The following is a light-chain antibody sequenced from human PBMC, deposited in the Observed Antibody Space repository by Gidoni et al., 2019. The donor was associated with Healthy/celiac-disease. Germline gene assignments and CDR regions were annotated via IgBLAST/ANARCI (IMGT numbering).Light chain of an antibody. Sequence: QSALTQPASVSGSPGQSITISCTGTSSDVGGYNYVSWYQQHPGKAPKLMIYDVSNRPSGVSTRFSGSKSGNTASLTLSGLQAEDEADYYCSSYTSSSTPVVFGGGTKLTVL. J-gene: IGLJ2*01. V-gene: IGLV2-14*03. CDR1: SSDVGGYNY. CDR2: DVS. CDR3: SSYTSSSTPVV.